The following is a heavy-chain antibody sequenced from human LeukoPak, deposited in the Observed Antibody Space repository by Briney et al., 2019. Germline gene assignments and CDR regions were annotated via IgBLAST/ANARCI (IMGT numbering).Heavy chain of an antibody. CDR3: ARDAYNHQTYYDFWSGYYSTRWFDP. J-gene: IGHJ5*02. Sequence: PSETLSLTCTVSGGSISSGDHYWSWIRQPPGKGLEWIVYIYYGGSTYYNPSLKSRVTMSVDTSKNQFSLKLSSVTAADTAVYYCARDAYNHQTYYDFWSGYYSTRWFDPWGQGTLVTVSS. CDR2: IYYGGST. V-gene: IGHV4-30-4*08. CDR1: GGSISSGDHY. D-gene: IGHD3-3*01.